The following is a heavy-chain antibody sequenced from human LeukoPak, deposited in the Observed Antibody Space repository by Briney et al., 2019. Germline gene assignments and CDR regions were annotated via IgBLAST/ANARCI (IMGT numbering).Heavy chain of an antibody. D-gene: IGHD2-2*01. CDR3: AREDIVVVPAAKGYYGMDV. CDR1: GFTFSSYA. V-gene: IGHV3-23*01. CDR2: ISGSGGST. Sequence: PGGSLRLSCAASGFTFSSYAMSWVRQAPGKGLEWVSAISGSGGSTYYADSVKGRFTISRDNSKNTLYLQMNSLRAEDTAVYYCAREDIVVVPAAKGYYGMDVWAKGPRSPSP. J-gene: IGHJ6*02.